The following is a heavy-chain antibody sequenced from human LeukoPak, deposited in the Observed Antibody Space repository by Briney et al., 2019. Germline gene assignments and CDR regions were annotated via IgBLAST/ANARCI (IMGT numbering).Heavy chain of an antibody. CDR3: AKDPSDLGGSGSNNYFDC. D-gene: IGHD3-10*01. Sequence: GGSLRLSCAASGFTFSSYAMSWVRQAPGKGLEWVSAISGSGGSTYYADSVKGRFTISRDNSKNTLYLQMNSLRAEDTAVYYCAKDPSDLGGSGSNNYFDCWGQGTLVTVSS. CDR2: ISGSGGST. V-gene: IGHV3-23*01. J-gene: IGHJ4*02. CDR1: GFTFSSYA.